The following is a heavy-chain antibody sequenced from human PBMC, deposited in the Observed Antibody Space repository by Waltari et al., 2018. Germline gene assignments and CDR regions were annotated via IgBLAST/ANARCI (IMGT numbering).Heavy chain of an antibody. D-gene: IGHD2-21*01. CDR2: VSSTGST. CDR1: GGSISNTH. V-gene: IGHV4-4*07. Sequence: QVQLQESGPGVVKPSETLSLTCPVSGGSISNTHWSWIRQPAGKGLEWIGRVSSTGSTTYNLSLKSRVTMSLDTSKNQFSLKVSSVTAADTAVYYCARDVVVGGTNPFDIWGQGTWVTVSS. CDR3: ARDVVVGGTNPFDI. J-gene: IGHJ3*02.